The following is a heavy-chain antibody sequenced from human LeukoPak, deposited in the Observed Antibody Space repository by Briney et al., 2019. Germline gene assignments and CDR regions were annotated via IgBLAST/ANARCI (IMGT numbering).Heavy chain of an antibody. V-gene: IGHV4-34*01. Sequence: SETLSLTCAVYGGSFSGYYWSWIRQPPGKGLECIGEINHRGSANYNPSLKSRVTISVDTSNNQFSLKLSSVTAADTAMYCCARGLYYGSGSYGYWGQGTLVTVSS. J-gene: IGHJ4*02. CDR1: GGSFSGYY. D-gene: IGHD3-10*01. CDR2: INHRGSA. CDR3: ARGLYYGSGSYGY.